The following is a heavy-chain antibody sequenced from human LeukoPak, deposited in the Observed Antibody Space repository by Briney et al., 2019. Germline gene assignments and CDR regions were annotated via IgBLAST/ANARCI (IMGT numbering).Heavy chain of an antibody. V-gene: IGHV4-30-4*01. CDR2: IYYSGST. J-gene: IGHJ4*02. Sequence: PSETLSLTCTVSGGSISSGDYYWSWIRQPPGKGLEWIGYIYYSGSTYYNPSLKSRVTISVDTSKNQFSLKLSSVTAADTAVYYCARAVSRNFDWLQDFDYCGQGTLVTVSS. D-gene: IGHD3-9*01. CDR1: GGSISSGDYY. CDR3: ARAVSRNFDWLQDFDY.